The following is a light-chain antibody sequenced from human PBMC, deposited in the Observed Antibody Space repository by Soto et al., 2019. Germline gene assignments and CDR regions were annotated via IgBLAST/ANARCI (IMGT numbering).Light chain of an antibody. CDR2: DVS. V-gene: IGLV2-14*01. CDR3: SSYTASTTYV. Sequence: QSVLTQPASVSGSPGQSITISCTGTNSDVGAYNYVSWYQHHPGEAPKIIIYDVSDRPSGVSNRFSGSKSGNTASPTISGLQAEDEADYYCSSYTASTTYVFGTGTKLTVL. CDR1: NSDVGAYNY. J-gene: IGLJ1*01.